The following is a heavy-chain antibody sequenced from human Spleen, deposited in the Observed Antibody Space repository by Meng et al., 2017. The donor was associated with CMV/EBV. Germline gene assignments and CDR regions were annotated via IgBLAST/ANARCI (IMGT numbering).Heavy chain of an antibody. CDR3: ARSKGNWVDAFDI. D-gene: IGHD7-27*01. CDR2: IKPDESEK. CDR1: GFNFINSW. V-gene: IGHV3-7*01. J-gene: IGHJ3*02. Sequence: GESLKISCAASGFNFINSWMNWVRQAPGKGLEWVANIKPDESEKNYVDSVKGRFTISRDNPKNSLYLQMNSLRAEDTAVYYCARSKGNWVDAFDIWGQGTMVTVSS.